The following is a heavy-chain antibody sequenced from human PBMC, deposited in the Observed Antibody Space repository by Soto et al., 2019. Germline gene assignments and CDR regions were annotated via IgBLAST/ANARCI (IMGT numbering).Heavy chain of an antibody. J-gene: IGHJ4*02. CDR1: GYSFASYW. CDR2: IYPGDSDT. CDR3: ARQAYCSSASCPIDY. Sequence: EVQLVQSGTEVKKPGESLKISCKGSGYSFASYWIGWVGQMPGKGLEWMGIIYPGDSDTRYSPSFQGQVTISADKSISTAYLQWNSLKASDTAMYYCARQAYCSSASCPIDYWGQGTLVTVSS. V-gene: IGHV5-51*01. D-gene: IGHD2-2*01.